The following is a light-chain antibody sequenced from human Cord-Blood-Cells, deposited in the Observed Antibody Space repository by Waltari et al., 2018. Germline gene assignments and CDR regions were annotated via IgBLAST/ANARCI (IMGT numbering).Light chain of an antibody. CDR3: SSYTSSSTWV. Sequence: QSALTQPASVSGSPGQSITLSCTGTSSDVGGYNYVSWYQQHPGKATKLMIYDVSTRPSGVSIRFSGSKSGNTASLTISGLQAEDEADYYCSSYTSSSTWVFGGGTKLTVL. J-gene: IGLJ3*02. V-gene: IGLV2-14*01. CDR1: SSDVGGYNY. CDR2: DVS.